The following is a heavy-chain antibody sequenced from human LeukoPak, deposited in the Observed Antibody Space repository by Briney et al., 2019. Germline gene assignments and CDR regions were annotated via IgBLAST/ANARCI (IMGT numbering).Heavy chain of an antibody. CDR2: ISYDGSNK. CDR1: GFTFSSYA. CDR3: ARDSGSYYI. V-gene: IGHV3-30-3*01. J-gene: IGHJ4*02. Sequence: GRSLRLSCAASGFTFSSYAMHWVRQAPGKGLEWVAVISYDGSNKYYADSVKGRFTISRDNSKNTLYLQMNSLRAEDTAVYYCARDSGSYYIWGQGILVTVSS. D-gene: IGHD1-26*01.